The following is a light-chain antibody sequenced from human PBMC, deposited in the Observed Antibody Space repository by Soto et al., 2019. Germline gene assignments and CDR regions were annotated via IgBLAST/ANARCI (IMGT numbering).Light chain of an antibody. CDR2: DTS. CDR1: QGINNY. V-gene: IGKV1-33*01. J-gene: IGKJ4*01. Sequence: DIQMTQSPSSPSASVGDRVTITCQASQGINNYLNWYQQKPGNAPKLLIFDTSDLETGVPSRFSGRGSGTDFTFTISSLQPEDVAAYYCQQYHTLPITFGGGTKVDIK. CDR3: QQYHTLPIT.